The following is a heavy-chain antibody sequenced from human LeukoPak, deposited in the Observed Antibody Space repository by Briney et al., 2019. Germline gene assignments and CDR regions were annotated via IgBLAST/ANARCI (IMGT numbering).Heavy chain of an antibody. CDR3: ARVGVTTWFDP. J-gene: IGHJ5*02. V-gene: IGHV4-34*01. D-gene: IGHD4-11*01. CDR2: INHSGST. CDR1: GGSFSGYY. Sequence: SETLSLTCAVYGGSFSGYYWSWIRQPPGKGLEWNGEINHSGSTNYNPSLKSRVTISVDTSKNQFSLKLSSVTAADTAVYYCARVGVTTWFDPWGQGTLVTVSS.